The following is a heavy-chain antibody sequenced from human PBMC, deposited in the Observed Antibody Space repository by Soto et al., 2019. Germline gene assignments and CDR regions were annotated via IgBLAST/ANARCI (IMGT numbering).Heavy chain of an antibody. V-gene: IGHV3-33*01. CDR3: ARDGPPDYYGSGSSLYYSYGMDV. CDR2: IWFDGSNK. J-gene: IGHJ6*04. CDR1: GFPFSNFG. D-gene: IGHD3-10*01. Sequence: GWSLRLSCAASGFPFSNFGIHLVRQAPGKGLEWVAFIWFDGSNKYYADSVKDRFTISRDNSKNTLYLQMNSLRADDTAVYYCARDGPPDYYGSGSSLYYSYGMDVWGKGTKVTVSS.